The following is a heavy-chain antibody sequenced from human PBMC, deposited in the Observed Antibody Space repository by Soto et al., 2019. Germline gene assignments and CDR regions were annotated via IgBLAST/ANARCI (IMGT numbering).Heavy chain of an antibody. D-gene: IGHD3-9*01. CDR2: IDWDDDK. CDR1: GFSLSTSGMC. Sequence: GSGPTLVNPTQTLTLTCTFSGFSLSTSGMCVSWIRQPPGKALEWLGRIDWDDDKYYSTSLKTRLTISKDTSKNQVVLTMTNMDPVDTATYYCARMFLTGTLENYMDVWDRGTTVTVSS. CDR3: ARMFLTGTLENYMDV. V-gene: IGHV2-70*11. J-gene: IGHJ6*03.